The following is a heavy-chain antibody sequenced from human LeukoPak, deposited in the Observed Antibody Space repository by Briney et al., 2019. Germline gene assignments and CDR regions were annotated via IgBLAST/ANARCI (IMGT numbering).Heavy chain of an antibody. CDR3: ASLRGDLPPFVYYYYGMDV. D-gene: IGHD3-3*01. Sequence: GGSLRLSCAASGFTFSSYSMNWVRQAPGKGLEWVSSISSSSSYIYYADSVKGRFTISRDNAKNSLYLQMNSLRAGDTAVYYCASLRGDLPPFVYYYYGMDVWGQGTTVTVSS. CDR2: ISSSSSYI. J-gene: IGHJ6*02. V-gene: IGHV3-21*01. CDR1: GFTFSSYS.